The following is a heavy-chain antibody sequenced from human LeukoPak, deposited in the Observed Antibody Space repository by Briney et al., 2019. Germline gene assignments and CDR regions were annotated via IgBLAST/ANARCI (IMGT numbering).Heavy chain of an antibody. J-gene: IGHJ4*02. CDR2: IYPDDSDT. CDR3: ARRFDSGSFDY. V-gene: IGHV5-51*01. Sequence: GESLKISCKGSGYSITSYWIGWVRQMPGKGLEWMGIIYPDDSDTRDSPSFQGQVTMSADKSINTAYLQWSSLKASDTAMYYCARRFDSGSFDYWGQGTLVIVSS. CDR1: GYSITSYW. D-gene: IGHD3-10*01.